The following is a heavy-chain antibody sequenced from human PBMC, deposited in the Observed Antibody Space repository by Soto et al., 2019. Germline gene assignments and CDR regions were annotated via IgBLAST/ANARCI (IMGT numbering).Heavy chain of an antibody. V-gene: IGHV4-34*01. CDR2: INHSGST. J-gene: IGHJ4*02. CDR3: ARERRGYSYGAHDY. CDR1: GGSFSGYY. Sequence: QVQLQQWGAGLLKPSETLSLTCAVYGGSFSGYYWSWIRQPPGKGLEWIGEINHSGSTNYNPSLKSRVTXXVXTXXNQFSLKLSSVTAADTAVYYCARERRGYSYGAHDYWGQGTLVTVSS. D-gene: IGHD5-18*01.